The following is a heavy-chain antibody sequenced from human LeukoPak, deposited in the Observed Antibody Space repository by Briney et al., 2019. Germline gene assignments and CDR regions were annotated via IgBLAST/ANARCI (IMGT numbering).Heavy chain of an antibody. V-gene: IGHV1-46*01. CDR2: INPSGGST. Sequence: ASVKVSCKASGYTFTGYYMHWVRQAPGQGLEWMGIINPSGGSTSYAQKFQGRVTMTRDTSTSTVYMELSSLRSEDTAVYYCARDKEYQLLVYYYYYGMDVWGQGTTVTVSS. CDR3: ARDKEYQLLVYYYYYGMDV. CDR1: GYTFTGYY. J-gene: IGHJ6*02. D-gene: IGHD2-2*01.